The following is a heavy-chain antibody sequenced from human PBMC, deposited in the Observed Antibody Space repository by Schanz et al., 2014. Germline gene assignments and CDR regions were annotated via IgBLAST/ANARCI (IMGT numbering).Heavy chain of an antibody. D-gene: IGHD3-3*01. CDR2: SGSGGST. Sequence: VQLVESGGGVVQPGGSLRLSCAASGFTLSNSDMHWVRQGTGKGLEWVSALSGSGGSTYYADSVKGRFTVSRDSGQNSLYLEMNTVRAWGAGDYYCGRGAGWSLHFWGQGATVTVSS. CDR1: GFTLSNSD. J-gene: IGHJ6*02. CDR3: GRGAGWSLHF. V-gene: IGHV3-13*01.